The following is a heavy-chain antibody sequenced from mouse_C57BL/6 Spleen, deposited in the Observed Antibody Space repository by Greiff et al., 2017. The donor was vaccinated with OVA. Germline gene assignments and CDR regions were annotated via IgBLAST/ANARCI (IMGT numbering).Heavy chain of an antibody. J-gene: IGHJ2*01. CDR2: ISGGGGNT. CDR1: GFTFSSYT. D-gene: IGHD4-1*01. CDR3: ARQGLGLYFDY. Sequence: EVQLVESGGGLVKPGGSLKLSCAASGFTFSSYTMSWVRQTPEKRLEWVATISGGGGNTYYPDSVKGRFTISRDNAKNTLYLQMSSLRSEDTALYYCARQGLGLYFDYWGQGTTLTVSS. V-gene: IGHV5-9*01.